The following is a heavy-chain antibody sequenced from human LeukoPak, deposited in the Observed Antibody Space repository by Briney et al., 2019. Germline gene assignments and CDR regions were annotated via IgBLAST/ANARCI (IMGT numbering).Heavy chain of an antibody. CDR2: INGDGRNI. V-gene: IGHV3-74*01. D-gene: IGHD6-19*01. Sequence: GGSLRLSCVASGFTFSSYWMHWVRQDPRKGLVWVSRINGDGRNINYADSVRGRFTISRDNAKNTLYLQMNTLRVEDTAVYYCARGGAVAVVTDDAFDIWGQGTMVTVSS. CDR3: ARGGAVAVVTDDAFDI. CDR1: GFTFSSYW. J-gene: IGHJ3*02.